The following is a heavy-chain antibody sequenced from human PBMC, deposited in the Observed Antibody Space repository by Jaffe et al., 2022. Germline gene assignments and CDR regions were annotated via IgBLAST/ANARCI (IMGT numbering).Heavy chain of an antibody. V-gene: IGHV3-23*01. Sequence: EVQLLESGGGLVQPGGSLRLSCAASGFTFSSYAMSWVRQAPGKGLEWVSAISGSGGSTYYADSVKGRFTISRDNSKNTLYLQMNSLRAEDTAVYYCAKDLESDPPYGYYFDYWGQGTLVTVSS. D-gene: IGHD4-17*01. CDR3: AKDLESDPPYGYYFDY. CDR2: ISGSGGST. CDR1: GFTFSSYA. J-gene: IGHJ4*02.